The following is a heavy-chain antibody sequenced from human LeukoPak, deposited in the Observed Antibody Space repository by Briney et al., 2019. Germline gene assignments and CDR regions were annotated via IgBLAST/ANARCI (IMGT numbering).Heavy chain of an antibody. CDR3: ARDGELRSLFDY. CDR1: GFTFSSYG. D-gene: IGHD3-16*01. Sequence: GGSLRLSCAASGFTFSSYGMHWVRQAPGKGLEWVAFIRYDGSNKYYADSVKGRFTISRDNSKNTLYLQMNSLRAEDTAVYYCARDGELRSLFDYWGQGTLVTVSS. J-gene: IGHJ4*02. V-gene: IGHV3-30*02. CDR2: IRYDGSNK.